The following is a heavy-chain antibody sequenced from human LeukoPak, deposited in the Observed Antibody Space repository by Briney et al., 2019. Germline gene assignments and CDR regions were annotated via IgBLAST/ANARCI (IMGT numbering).Heavy chain of an antibody. D-gene: IGHD6-13*01. CDR3: AKEPLIAAADNPTFDY. J-gene: IGHJ4*02. CDR1: GGSFSGYY. V-gene: IGHV4-34*01. Sequence: SETLSLTCAVYGGSFSGYYWSWIRQPPGKGLEWIGEINHSGSTNYNPSLKSRVTISVDTSKNQFSLKLSSVTAADTAVYYCAKEPLIAAADNPTFDYWGQGTLVTVSS. CDR2: INHSGST.